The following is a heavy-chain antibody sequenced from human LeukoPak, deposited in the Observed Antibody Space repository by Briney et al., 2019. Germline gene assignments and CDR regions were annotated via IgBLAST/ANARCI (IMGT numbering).Heavy chain of an antibody. CDR2: INHSGST. CDR3: ARGRKYYYGSGSPWAFDI. J-gene: IGHJ3*02. Sequence: GSLRLSCAASGFTFSSYSMNWIRQPPGKGLEWIGEINHSGSTNYNPSLKSRVTISVDTSKNQFSLKLSSVTAADTAVYHCARGRKYYYGSGSPWAFDIWGQGTMVTVSS. V-gene: IGHV4-34*01. D-gene: IGHD3-10*01. CDR1: GFTFSSYS.